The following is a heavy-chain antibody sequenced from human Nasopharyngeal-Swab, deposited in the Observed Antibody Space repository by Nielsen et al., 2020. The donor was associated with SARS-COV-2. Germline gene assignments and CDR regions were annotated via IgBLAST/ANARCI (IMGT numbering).Heavy chain of an antibody. V-gene: IGHV3-7*01. D-gene: IGHD4-17*01. J-gene: IGHJ4*02. CDR3: ARDAPAHYGAFY. Sequence: GESLKISCAASGFTFSNYWMTWVRQAPGKGLEWVANIKQDGSKKNYVDSVKGRFTISRDDAMNSLYLQMDSLRGEDTAVYYCARDAPAHYGAFYWGRGTLVTVSS. CDR1: GFTFSNYW. CDR2: IKQDGSKK.